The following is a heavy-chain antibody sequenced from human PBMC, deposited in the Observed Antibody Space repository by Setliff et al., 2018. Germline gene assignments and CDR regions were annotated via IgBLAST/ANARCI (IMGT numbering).Heavy chain of an antibody. CDR3: ARGPPSYDFWSGYYVSNYYMDV. CDR2: ISAYNANT. J-gene: IGHJ6*03. CDR1: GYTFTSYG. V-gene: IGHV1-18*01. Sequence: GASVKVSCKASGYTFTSYGISWVRQAPGQGLEWMGWISAYNANTNYAQKLQGRVTMTTDTSTSTAYMELRSLRSDDTAVYYCARGPPSYDFWSGYYVSNYYMDVWGKGTTVTVSS. D-gene: IGHD3-3*01.